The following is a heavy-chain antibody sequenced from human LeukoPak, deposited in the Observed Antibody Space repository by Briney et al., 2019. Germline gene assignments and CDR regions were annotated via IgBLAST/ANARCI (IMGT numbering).Heavy chain of an antibody. Sequence: SETLSLTCTVSGGSISSSSYYWGWIRQPPGRGLEWIGSIYYSGSTYYNPSLKSRVTISVDTSKTQFSLKLSSVTAADTAVYYCARRGYYYDSSGYFAHAFDYWGQGTLVTVSS. J-gene: IGHJ4*02. D-gene: IGHD3-22*01. V-gene: IGHV4-39*01. CDR3: ARRGYYYDSSGYFAHAFDY. CDR1: GGSISSSSYY. CDR2: IYYSGST.